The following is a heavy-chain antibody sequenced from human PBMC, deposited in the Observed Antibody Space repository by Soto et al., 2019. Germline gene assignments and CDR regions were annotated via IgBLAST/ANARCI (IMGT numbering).Heavy chain of an antibody. V-gene: IGHV1-69*06. CDR1: GSRFSNYV. CDR3: AREGRGKKAGYNGLVSLGY. Sequence: SVKVSCKVSGSRFSNYVISWVRQAPGHGLEWLGRIIPIFNSTKYAQSFQGRVTITADKSTSTASLELSSLRSDDTAVYYCAREGRGKKAGYNGLVSLGYWGQGTLVTVS. J-gene: IGHJ4*02. D-gene: IGHD2-2*02. CDR2: IIPIFNST.